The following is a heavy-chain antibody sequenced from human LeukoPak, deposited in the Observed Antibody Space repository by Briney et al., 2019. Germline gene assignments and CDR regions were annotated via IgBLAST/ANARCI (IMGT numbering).Heavy chain of an antibody. CDR3: ARSGDYGDYVNWFDP. J-gene: IGHJ5*02. CDR1: GSRFTSYW. CDR2: IYPGDSDT. D-gene: IGHD4-17*01. V-gene: IGHV5-51*01. Sequence: GESLKISCKGSGSRFTSYWIGWVRQMPGKGLEWMGIIYPGDSDTRYSPSFQGQVTISADKSISTAYLQWSSLKASDTAMYYCARSGDYGDYVNWFDPWGQGTLVTVSS.